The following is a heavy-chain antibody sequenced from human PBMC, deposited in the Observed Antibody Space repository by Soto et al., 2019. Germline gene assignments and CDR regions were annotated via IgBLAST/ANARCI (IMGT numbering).Heavy chain of an antibody. Sequence: GGSLRLSCAASGFSFSSDSMGWVRQAPGKGLEWVSSISSSGSFKNYADSVKGRFTISRDNSKNSLYLQMNSLKDEDTAVYYCARDPPTGTTLDWVDSWGQGTLVTVSS. CDR1: GFSFSSDS. CDR3: ARDPPTGTTLDWVDS. CDR2: ISSSGSFK. D-gene: IGHD1-7*01. J-gene: IGHJ5*01. V-gene: IGHV3-21*01.